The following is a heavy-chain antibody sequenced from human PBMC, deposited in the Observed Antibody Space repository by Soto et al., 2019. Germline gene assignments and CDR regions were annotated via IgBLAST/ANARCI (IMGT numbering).Heavy chain of an antibody. CDR2: ISYDGSNK. Sequence: QVQLVESGGGVVQPGRSLRLSCAASGFTFSSYGMHWVRQAPGKGLEWVAVISYDGSNKYYADSVKGRFTISRDNSKNTLYLQMNSLRAEDTAVYYCAKDNREGSTNFLTFYYYGMDVWGQGTTVTVSS. D-gene: IGHD1-1*01. CDR3: AKDNREGSTNFLTFYYYGMDV. V-gene: IGHV3-30*18. CDR1: GFTFSSYG. J-gene: IGHJ6*02.